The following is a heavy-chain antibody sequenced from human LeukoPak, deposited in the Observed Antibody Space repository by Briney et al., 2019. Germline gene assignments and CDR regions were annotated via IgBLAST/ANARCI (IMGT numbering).Heavy chain of an antibody. CDR3: AVGTVAGNVFDY. CDR1: GFSFSSYG. Sequence: GGSLRLSCAASGFSFSSYGMHWVRQAPGKGLEWVAVVWYDGSNKYYADSVKGRFTISRDNPKNTLFLQMNSLRAEDTAVYYCAVGTVAGNVFDYWGQGTLVTVSS. D-gene: IGHD6-19*01. J-gene: IGHJ4*02. CDR2: VWYDGSNK. V-gene: IGHV3-33*01.